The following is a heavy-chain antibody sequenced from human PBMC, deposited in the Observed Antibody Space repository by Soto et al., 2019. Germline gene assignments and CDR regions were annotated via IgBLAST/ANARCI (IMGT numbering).Heavy chain of an antibody. CDR2: ISGSGGST. CDR1: GFPFSSYA. D-gene: IGHD2-2*01. J-gene: IGHJ4*02. V-gene: IGHV3-23*01. CDR3: AKDRYCSSTNCYAGFDY. Sequence: EVHLLESGGGLVQPRGSLRLSCAASGFPFSSYAMTWVRQAPGEGLEWVSVISGSGGSTYYADSVKGRFTISRDSSKNTLYLQMNSLRAEDTAVYYCAKDRYCSSTNCYAGFDYWGQGTLVTVSS.